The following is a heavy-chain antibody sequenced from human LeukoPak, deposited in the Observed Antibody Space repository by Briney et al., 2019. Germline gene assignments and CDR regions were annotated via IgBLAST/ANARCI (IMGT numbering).Heavy chain of an antibody. J-gene: IGHJ4*02. V-gene: IGHV3-53*01. CDR1: GFSVSSNY. CDR2: LYADGRT. CDR3: AKAECSGGSCYSSPYY. D-gene: IGHD2-15*01. Sequence: GGSLRLSCAASGFSVSSNYMSWVRQAPGKGLEWISVLYADGRTYYADSVKGRFTISRDNSKNTLYLQMNSLRAEDTAVYYCAKAECSGGSCYSSPYYWGQGTLVTVSS.